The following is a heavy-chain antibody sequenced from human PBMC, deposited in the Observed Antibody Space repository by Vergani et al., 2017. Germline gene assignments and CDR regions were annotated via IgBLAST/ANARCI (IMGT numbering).Heavy chain of an antibody. CDR2: ISSSSSYI. J-gene: IGHJ6*02. D-gene: IGHD2-21*01. CDR1: GFTFSSYS. Sequence: EVQLVESGGGLVKPGGSLRLSCAASGFTFSSYSMNWVRQAPGKGLEWVSSISSSSSYIYYADSVKGRFTISRDNAKNALYLQMNSLRAEDTAVYDCACGGGERYGMDVWGQGTTVTVSS. CDR3: ACGGGERYGMDV. V-gene: IGHV3-21*01.